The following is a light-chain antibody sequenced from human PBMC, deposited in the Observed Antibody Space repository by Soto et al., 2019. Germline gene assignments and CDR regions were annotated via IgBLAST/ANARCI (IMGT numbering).Light chain of an antibody. CDR3: QQYGSSPVT. V-gene: IGKV3-20*01. Sequence: EIVLTQSPGTLSLSPGERATLSCRASQSVRNNYLAWYQQKPGQAPRLLIYGASSGATGIPDRFSGSGSGTDFTLTISRLEPEDFAVYYCQQYGSSPVTFGQGTKVDIK. CDR1: QSVRNNY. J-gene: IGKJ1*01. CDR2: GAS.